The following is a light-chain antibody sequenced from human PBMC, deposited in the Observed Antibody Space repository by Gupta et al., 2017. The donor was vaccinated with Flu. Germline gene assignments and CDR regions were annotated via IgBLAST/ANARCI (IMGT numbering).Light chain of an antibody. V-gene: IGLV1-44*01. J-gene: IGLJ1*01. CDR1: TSPIGSNT. CDR3: AAWDDSLNGPDYV. Sequence: HSLLTQPPSASGTPGQRVTISCSGGTSPIGSNTINWYQQLPGTAPKLLIYSNNKRTSGVPDRFSGSKSGTAASLAISGLQSEDEADYYCAAWDDSLNGPDYVFGTGTKVTVL. CDR2: SNN.